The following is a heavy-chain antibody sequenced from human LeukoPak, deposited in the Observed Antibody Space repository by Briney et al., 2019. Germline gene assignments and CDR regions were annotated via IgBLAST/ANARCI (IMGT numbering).Heavy chain of an antibody. D-gene: IGHD1-20*01. V-gene: IGHV3-7*01. Sequence: GSLRLSCAASGFTFSSYWMSWDRQAPGKGLEWVANIKQDGSEKYYVDSVKGRFTISRDNAKNSLYLQMNSLRAEDTAVYYCARFGITGTTGWYYYYYYMDVWGKGTTVTVSS. CDR1: GFTFSSYW. J-gene: IGHJ6*03. CDR3: ARFGITGTTGWYYYYYYMDV. CDR2: IKQDGSEK.